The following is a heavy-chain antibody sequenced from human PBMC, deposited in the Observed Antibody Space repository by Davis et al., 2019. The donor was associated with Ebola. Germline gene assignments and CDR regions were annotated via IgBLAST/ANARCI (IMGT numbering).Heavy chain of an antibody. CDR1: GFTFSDHY. Sequence: GESLKISCAASGFTFSDHYMDWVRQAPGKGLEWVGRTRNKANSYTTEYAASVKGRFTISRDDSKNSLYLQMNSLKTEDTAVYYCTSTTVSKGDYWGQGTLVTVSS. V-gene: IGHV3-72*01. CDR2: TRNKANSYTT. CDR3: TSTTVSKGDY. J-gene: IGHJ4*02. D-gene: IGHD4-17*01.